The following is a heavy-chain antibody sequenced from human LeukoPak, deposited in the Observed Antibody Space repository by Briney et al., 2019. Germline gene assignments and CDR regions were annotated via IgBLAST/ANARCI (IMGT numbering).Heavy chain of an antibody. Sequence: SETLSLTCTVSGASISSYYWSWVRQPPGKGLEWIGYIYYSGSTNYNPSLRSRVTISVDTSKNQFSLKLSSVTAADTAVYYCARGRRYGNWFDPWGQGTLVTVSS. D-gene: IGHD3-9*01. V-gene: IGHV4-59*12. CDR2: IYYSGST. CDR1: GASISSYY. CDR3: ARGRRYGNWFDP. J-gene: IGHJ5*02.